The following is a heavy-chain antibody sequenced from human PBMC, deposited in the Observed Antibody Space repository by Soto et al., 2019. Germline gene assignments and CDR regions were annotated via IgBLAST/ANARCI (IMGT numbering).Heavy chain of an antibody. CDR3: ARSHLGYSDGQNLLDY. D-gene: IGHD5-18*01. V-gene: IGHV1-69*01. Sequence: QVQLVQSGAEVKKPGSSVKVSCKASGGTFSSYAISWVRQAPGQGLEGMGGIIPIFGTANYAQKFQGRVTITGDESTSTAYMELSRVRSEDTAVYYGARSHLGYSDGQNLLDYWGQGTLVTVSS. CDR2: IIPIFGTA. J-gene: IGHJ4*02. CDR1: GGTFSSYA.